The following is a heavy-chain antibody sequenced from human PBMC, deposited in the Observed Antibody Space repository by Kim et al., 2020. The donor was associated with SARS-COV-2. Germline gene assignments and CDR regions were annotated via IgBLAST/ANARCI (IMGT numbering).Heavy chain of an antibody. Sequence: GGSLRLSCAASGFTFSSYSMNWVRQAPGKGLEWVSYISSSSSTIYYADSVKGRFTISRDNAKNSLYLQMNSLRDEDTAVYYCARDPPPGVAENKNAFDIWGQGTMVTVSS. J-gene: IGHJ3*02. CDR1: GFTFSSYS. CDR3: ARDPPPGVAENKNAFDI. V-gene: IGHV3-48*02. CDR2: ISSSSSTI. D-gene: IGHD2-15*01.